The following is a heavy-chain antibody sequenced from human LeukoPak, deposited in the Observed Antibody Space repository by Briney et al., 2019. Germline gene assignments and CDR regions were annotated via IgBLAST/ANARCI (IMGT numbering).Heavy chain of an antibody. V-gene: IGHV1-46*01. D-gene: IGHD5-18*01. CDR3: ARMSKPGYSYGHFDY. J-gene: IGHJ4*02. CDR2: INPSGGGT. Sequence: ASVKVSCKASGYTFTSYYMHWVRQAPGQGLEWMGIINPSGGGTSYAQKFQGRVTMTRDMSTSTVYMELSSLRSEDTAVYYCARMSKPGYSYGHFDYWGQGTLVTVSS. CDR1: GYTFTSYY.